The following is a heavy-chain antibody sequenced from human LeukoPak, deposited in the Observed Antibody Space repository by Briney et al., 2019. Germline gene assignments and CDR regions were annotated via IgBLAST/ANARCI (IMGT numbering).Heavy chain of an antibody. V-gene: IGHV3-23*01. D-gene: IGHD5-18*01. CDR1: GFTFSSYG. J-gene: IGHJ3*02. Sequence: GGSLRLSCAASGFTFSSYGMSWVRQAPGKGLEWVSSISGSGGTTYYADSVKGRFTISRDNSKNTLYLQMNSLRADGTAVYSCAKDPPTVMANAFHIWGQGTMVTVS. CDR2: ISGSGGTT. CDR3: AKDPPTVMANAFHI.